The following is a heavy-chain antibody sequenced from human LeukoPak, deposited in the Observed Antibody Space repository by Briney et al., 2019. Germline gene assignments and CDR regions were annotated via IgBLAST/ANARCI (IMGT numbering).Heavy chain of an antibody. Sequence: GGSLRLSCAASGFTLSSYWMSWVRQAPGKGLEWVANINEDGSQTYFVDSLKGRFTISRDNAKNSLYLQMNSLRAEDTAVYYCARDHLDSGYDDNYFDYWGQGTLVTVSS. V-gene: IGHV3-7*03. CDR3: ARDHLDSGYDDNYFDY. CDR2: INEDGSQT. CDR1: GFTLSSYW. J-gene: IGHJ4*02. D-gene: IGHD5-12*01.